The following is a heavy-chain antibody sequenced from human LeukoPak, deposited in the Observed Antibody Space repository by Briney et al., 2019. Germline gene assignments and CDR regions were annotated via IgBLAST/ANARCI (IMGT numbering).Heavy chain of an antibody. Sequence: GGSLRLSCEGSAFIFSGHWMNWVRQAPGKGLEWVAHINPDGRDTYYVDSVKGRFTISRDNAQNSMYLQMNSLRVEDTAVYYCTSWGDTTAEYFQRWGQGTLVTVSS. CDR2: INPDGRDT. D-gene: IGHD2-21*02. CDR1: AFIFSGHW. V-gene: IGHV3-7*01. J-gene: IGHJ1*01. CDR3: TSWGDTTAEYFQR.